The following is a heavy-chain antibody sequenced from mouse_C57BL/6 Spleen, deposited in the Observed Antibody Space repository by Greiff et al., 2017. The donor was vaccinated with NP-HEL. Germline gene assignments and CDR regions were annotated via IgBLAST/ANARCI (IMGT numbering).Heavy chain of an antibody. CDR3: ARKGDGNYFAY. D-gene: IGHD2-1*01. CDR2: IYPGDGDT. J-gene: IGHJ3*01. CDR1: GYAFSSYW. V-gene: IGHV1-80*01. Sequence: LQQPGASVKISCKASGYAFSSYWMNWVKQRPGKGLEWIGQIYPGDGDTTYNGKFKGKATLTADKSSSTAYMQLSSLTSEDSAVYFCARKGDGNYFAYWGQGTLVTVSA.